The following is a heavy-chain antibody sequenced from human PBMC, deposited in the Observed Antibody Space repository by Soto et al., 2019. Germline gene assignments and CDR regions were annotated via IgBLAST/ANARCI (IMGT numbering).Heavy chain of an antibody. CDR2: IIPIFGTA. J-gene: IGHJ4*02. Sequence: QVQLVQSGAEVKKPGSSVKVSCKASGGTFSSYAISWVRQAPGQGLEWMGGIIPIFGTANYAQKFQGRVIITADESTSTAYMRLSCLRYEDTAVYYCARGGDCWGDCYEDYWGQGTLVTVFS. CDR3: ARGGDCWGDCYEDY. CDR1: GGTFSSYA. V-gene: IGHV1-69*01. D-gene: IGHD2-21*02.